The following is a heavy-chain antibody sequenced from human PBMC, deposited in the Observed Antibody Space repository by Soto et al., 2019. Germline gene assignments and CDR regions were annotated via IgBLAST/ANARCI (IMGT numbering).Heavy chain of an antibody. J-gene: IGHJ4*02. D-gene: IGHD3-10*01. CDR1: GFTLSHYD. V-gene: IGHV3-30*18. CDR2: ISYGGSNK. CDR3: AKDNMIRGVIGGAYFDS. Sequence: VGSLRLSCTDSGFTLSHYDMHWLRQAPGEGLEWVAVISYGGSNKYYADSVKGRFTISRDNSKNTLYLQMNSLRVEDTAVYYCAKDNMIRGVIGGAYFDSWGPGTLVTVSS.